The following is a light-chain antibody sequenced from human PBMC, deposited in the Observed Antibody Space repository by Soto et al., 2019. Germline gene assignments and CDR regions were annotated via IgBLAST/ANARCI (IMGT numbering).Light chain of an antibody. CDR3: ASYTTSSTYV. CDR1: SSDVGGFNY. J-gene: IGLJ1*01. CDR2: DVS. Sequence: QSVLTQPASGSGSPGQSIDISCTGTSSDVGGFNYVSWYQQHPGKAPKLMIYDVSSRPSGVSDRFSGSKSGNTASLTISGLQAEDEADYYCASYTTSSTYVFGTGTKLTVL. V-gene: IGLV2-14*03.